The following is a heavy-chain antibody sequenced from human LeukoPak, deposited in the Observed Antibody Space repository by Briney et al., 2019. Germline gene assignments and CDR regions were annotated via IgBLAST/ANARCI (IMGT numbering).Heavy chain of an antibody. D-gene: IGHD5-24*01. CDR2: ISSSSSYI. CDR3: AKDNAMRYVWVEMATPMDV. J-gene: IGHJ6*02. V-gene: IGHV3-21*04. CDR1: GFTFSSYS. Sequence: KTGGSLRLSCAASGFTFSSYSMTWVRQAPGKGLEWVSSISSSSSYIYYADSVKGRFTISRDNSKNTLYLQMNSLRAEDTAVYYCAKDNAMRYVWVEMATPMDVWGQGTTVTVSS.